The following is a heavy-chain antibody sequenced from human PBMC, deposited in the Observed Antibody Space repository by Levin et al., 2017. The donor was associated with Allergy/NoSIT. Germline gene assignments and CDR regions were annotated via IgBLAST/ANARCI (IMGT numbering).Heavy chain of an antibody. Sequence: GGSLRLSCAASGFTFSSYAMTWVRQAPGKGLEWVSAISGSGGSTYYADSVKGRFTISRDNSKNTLYLQMNSLRAEDTAVYYCAKDSSIYRGIVGVDYWGQGTLVTVSS. CDR2: ISGSGGST. CDR3: AKDSSIYRGIVGVDY. V-gene: IGHV3-23*01. CDR1: GFTFSSYA. J-gene: IGHJ4*02. D-gene: IGHD1-26*01.